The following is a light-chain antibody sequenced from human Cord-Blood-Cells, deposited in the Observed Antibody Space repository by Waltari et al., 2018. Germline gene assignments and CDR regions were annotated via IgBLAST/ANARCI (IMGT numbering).Light chain of an antibody. CDR1: RPNLGARYD. V-gene: IGLV1-40*01. J-gene: IGLJ3*02. CDR3: QSYDSSLSGSV. CDR2: GES. Sequence: QSVLTQPPSVSGDPGPRVTISRPGSRPNLGARYDLHWYQQLPGAASNPLIYGESKRPSGVPCRFSGSKSGTSASLSITGLQAEDEADYYCQSYDSSLSGSVFGGGTKLTVL.